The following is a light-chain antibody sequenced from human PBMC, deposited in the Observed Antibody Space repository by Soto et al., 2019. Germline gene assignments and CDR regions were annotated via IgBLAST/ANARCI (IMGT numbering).Light chain of an antibody. J-gene: IGLJ2*01. Sequence: QSALAQPASVSGSPGQSITISCTATTSDVGTYNYVSWYQQHPGKAPKLMIFEVINRPSGVSNRSSGSKSGNTASLIISGLQAEDEADYYCSSYTTSSTLVFGGGTQLTVL. CDR2: EVI. CDR1: TSDVGTYNY. CDR3: SSYTTSSTLV. V-gene: IGLV2-14*01.